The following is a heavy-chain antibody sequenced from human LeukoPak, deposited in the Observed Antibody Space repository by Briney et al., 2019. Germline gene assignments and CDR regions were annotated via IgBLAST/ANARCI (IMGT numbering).Heavy chain of an antibody. CDR1: GYTFTSYH. V-gene: IGHV1-46*01. CDR3: ARDLRGYCSGGSCYSGPGYYYYYMDV. Sequence: ASVKVSCKASGYTFTSYHMHWVRQAPGQGLEWMGIINPSGGSTSYAQKFQGRVTMTRDTSTSTVYMELSSLRSEDTAVYYCARDLRGYCSGGSCYSGPGYYYYYMDVWGKGTTVTISS. CDR2: INPSGGST. D-gene: IGHD2-15*01. J-gene: IGHJ6*03.